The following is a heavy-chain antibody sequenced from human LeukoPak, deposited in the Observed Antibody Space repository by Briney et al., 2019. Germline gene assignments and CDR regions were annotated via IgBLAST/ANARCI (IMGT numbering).Heavy chain of an antibody. V-gene: IGHV3-30-3*01. CDR2: QSFNGDIR. CDR1: GFNFNAYE. CDR3: ARDGGIAAAGIDY. Sequence: QSGGSLRLSCAASGFNFNAYEIHWVRQTPGRGLEWVAVQSFNGDIRIYADSVKGRFTISRDNSKNTLYLQMNSLRAEDTAVYYCARDGGIAAAGIDYWGQGTLVTVSS. J-gene: IGHJ4*02. D-gene: IGHD6-13*01.